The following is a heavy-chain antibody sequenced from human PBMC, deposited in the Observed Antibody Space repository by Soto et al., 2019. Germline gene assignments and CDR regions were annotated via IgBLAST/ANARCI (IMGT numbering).Heavy chain of an antibody. Sequence: SETRSLTCAVYGGSVSRYYWTWLRQPPGKGLEWIGEINHSGSTDYNPALKSRVTMSVDTSKNQFSLRVTSVTAADTAVYYCARARFDSWSHIYYGLDVWGEGTTVTVSS. CDR2: INHSGST. CDR1: GGSVSRYY. CDR3: ARARFDSWSHIYYGLDV. D-gene: IGHD3-3*01. V-gene: IGHV4-34*01. J-gene: IGHJ6*04.